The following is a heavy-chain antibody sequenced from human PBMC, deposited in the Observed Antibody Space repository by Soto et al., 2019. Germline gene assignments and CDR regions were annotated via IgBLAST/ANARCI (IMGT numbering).Heavy chain of an antibody. V-gene: IGHV4-34*01. CDR3: ARAQGRMDV. CDR1: GGSFSGYY. CDR2: INHRGRT. Sequence: QVQLQQWGAGLLKPSETLSLTCAVYGGSFSGYYWPLIRQPPGKGLEWIGEINHRGRTNYKSSLKSRVTISVDTSKKQVSLKLSSVTAADTAVYYCARAQGRMDVWGQGTKVTVSS. J-gene: IGHJ6*02.